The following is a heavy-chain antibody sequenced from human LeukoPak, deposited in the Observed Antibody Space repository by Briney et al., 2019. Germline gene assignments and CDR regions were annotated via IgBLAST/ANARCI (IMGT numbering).Heavy chain of an antibody. Sequence: PGGSLRLSCAASGFTFSSYWMTWARQAPGKGLDWVANIKQDESEKYYGDSVRGRFTISRDNAQNSLYLQMNSLRAEDTAVYYCARDNGYFSVDYWGQGTLVTVSS. CDR2: IKQDESEK. V-gene: IGHV3-7*01. D-gene: IGHD3-22*01. J-gene: IGHJ4*02. CDR3: ARDNGYFSVDY. CDR1: GFTFSSYW.